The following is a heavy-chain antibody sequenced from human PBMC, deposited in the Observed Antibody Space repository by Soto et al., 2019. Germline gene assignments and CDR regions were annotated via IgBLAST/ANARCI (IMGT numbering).Heavy chain of an antibody. D-gene: IGHD6-13*01. CDR2: IYYSGST. V-gene: IGHV4-31*03. Sequence: PSETLSLTCTVSGGSISSGGYYWSWIRQHPGKGLEWIGYIYYSGSTYYNPSLKSRVTISVDTSKNQFSLKLSSVTAADTAVYYCARVNSSSWPVNNWFDPWGQGTLVTVSS. CDR1: GGSISSGGYY. CDR3: ARVNSSSWPVNNWFDP. J-gene: IGHJ5*02.